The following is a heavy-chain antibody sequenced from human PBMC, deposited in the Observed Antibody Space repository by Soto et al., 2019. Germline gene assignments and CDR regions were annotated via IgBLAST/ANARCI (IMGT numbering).Heavy chain of an antibody. CDR3: ARGVGSGSYSNQYNWFDP. Sequence: QVQLVQSGGEVKKPGASVKVSCKASGYTFTNYGISWVRHAPGQGLDWMGWINLYNGNTKYAQKVQGRVTTTTDTSTSTAYMELRSLSSDDTDVYYCARGVGSGSYSNQYNWFDPWGQGTLVTVSS. CDR2: INLYNGNT. CDR1: GYTFTNYG. J-gene: IGHJ5*02. D-gene: IGHD3-10*01. V-gene: IGHV1-18*01.